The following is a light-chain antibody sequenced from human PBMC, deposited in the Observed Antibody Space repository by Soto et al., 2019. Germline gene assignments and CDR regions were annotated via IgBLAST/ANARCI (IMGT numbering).Light chain of an antibody. Sequence: DIQMTKSPSSLSASIGDRVTITCRASQSISNYLNWYQQKPGKAPKLLIYAASRLQSGVSSRFSGSESGTDFTLTISSLQPEDFATYYCQQSYSTPGTFGPGTKVDIK. J-gene: IGKJ3*01. CDR2: AAS. CDR1: QSISNY. CDR3: QQSYSTPGT. V-gene: IGKV1-39*01.